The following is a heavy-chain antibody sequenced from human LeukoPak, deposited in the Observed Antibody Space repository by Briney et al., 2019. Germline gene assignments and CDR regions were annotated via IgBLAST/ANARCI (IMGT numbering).Heavy chain of an antibody. Sequence: PGGSLRLSCAASGFTFSNYNMNWVRQAPGKGLEWVSSISTSSSYIYYADSVKGRFTISRDNAKKSLYLQMNSLRAEDTAVYSCAKEGSTYYDSSGYRLDYWGQGTLVTVSS. CDR2: ISTSSSYI. D-gene: IGHD3-22*01. V-gene: IGHV3-21*01. CDR3: AKEGSTYYDSSGYRLDY. J-gene: IGHJ4*02. CDR1: GFTFSNYN.